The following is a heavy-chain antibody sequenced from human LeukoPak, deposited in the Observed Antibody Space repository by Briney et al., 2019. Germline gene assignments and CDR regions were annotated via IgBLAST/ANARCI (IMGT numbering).Heavy chain of an antibody. J-gene: IGHJ4*02. CDR2: MRCGGSNK. D-gene: IGHD3-10*01. Sequence: GGSLRLSCVASGFTFITYGVHWVRQAPGKGLEWVAFMRCGGSNKHYADSVKGRFRIYRDNSKHTLYLEMNSLRDEHTAVYYCAKDIGSYYDYWGQGILVTVSS. CDR3: AKDIGSYYDY. CDR1: GFTFITYG. V-gene: IGHV3-30*02.